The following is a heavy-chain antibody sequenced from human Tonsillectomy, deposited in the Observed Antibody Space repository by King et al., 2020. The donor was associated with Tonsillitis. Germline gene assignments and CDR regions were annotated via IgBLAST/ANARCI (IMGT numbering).Heavy chain of an antibody. Sequence: VQLVESGGGLVQPGGSLRLSCGVSGLTFINYWMSWVRQAPGKGLEWVANIKQDGSEKYYVDSVKGRFTISRDNAKNSLYLQMNSLRAEDTAVYYCARVDQMGIAPFHYGMDAWGQGTTVTVSS. D-gene: IGHD6-13*01. J-gene: IGHJ6*02. CDR2: IKQDGSEK. V-gene: IGHV3-7*01. CDR3: ARVDQMGIAPFHYGMDA. CDR1: GLTFINYW.